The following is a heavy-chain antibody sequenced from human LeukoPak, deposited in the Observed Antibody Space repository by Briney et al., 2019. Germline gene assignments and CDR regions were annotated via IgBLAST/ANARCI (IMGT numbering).Heavy chain of an antibody. Sequence: SEALFLTCTVSGDSINSLDLWSWVRQPPGKGLEWIGEMYLSGTTHSNPSVKSRVTISIDKSKNQFFLNLSSVTAADTAVYYCAGLVGRYSSGLYYYYFDYWGQGTLVTVSS. CDR2: MYLSGTT. V-gene: IGHV4-4*02. CDR3: AGLVGRYSSGLYYYYFDY. D-gene: IGHD3-22*01. J-gene: IGHJ4*02. CDR1: GDSINSLDL.